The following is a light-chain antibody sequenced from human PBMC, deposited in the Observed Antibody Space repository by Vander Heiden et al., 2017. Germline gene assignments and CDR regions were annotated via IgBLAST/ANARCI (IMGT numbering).Light chain of an antibody. Sequence: DIVMTQSPLSLPVTPGEPASISCRSSQSLLHSNGYNYLDWYLQKPGQSPQLLIYLGSSRASGVPDRFSASGSGTDFTLKISRVEADDVGVYYCMQALQTPWTFGQGTKVEVK. V-gene: IGKV2-28*01. CDR1: QSLLHSNGYNY. CDR2: LGS. CDR3: MQALQTPWT. J-gene: IGKJ1*01.